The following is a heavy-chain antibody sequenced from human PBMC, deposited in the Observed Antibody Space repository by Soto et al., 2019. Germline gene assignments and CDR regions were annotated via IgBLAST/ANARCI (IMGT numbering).Heavy chain of an antibody. V-gene: IGHV3-33*01. CDR3: ARNRSPYYYYYGMDV. CDR2: IWYDGSNK. D-gene: IGHD6-6*01. Sequence: GGSLRLSCAASGFTFSSYGMHWVRQAPGKGLEWVVVIWYDGSNKYYADSVKGRFTISRDNSKNTLYLQMNSLRTEDTAVYYCARNRSPYYYYYGMDVWGQGTTVTVSS. J-gene: IGHJ6*02. CDR1: GFTFSSYG.